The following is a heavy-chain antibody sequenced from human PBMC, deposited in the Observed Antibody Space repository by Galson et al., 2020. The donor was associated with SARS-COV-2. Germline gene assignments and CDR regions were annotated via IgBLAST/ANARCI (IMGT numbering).Heavy chain of an antibody. J-gene: IGHJ6*02. CDR3: AKEGTLIYGMEV. Sequence: GGSLRLSCAASGFTFDDFAMHWVRQAPGKGLEWVSGISWDSNFIDYADSVKGRFIISRDNAKNSLYLQMNRLRTEDTALYYCAKEGTLIYGMEVWGQGTTVTVSS. CDR1: GFTFDDFA. V-gene: IGHV3-9*01. CDR2: ISWDSNFI. D-gene: IGHD1-1*01.